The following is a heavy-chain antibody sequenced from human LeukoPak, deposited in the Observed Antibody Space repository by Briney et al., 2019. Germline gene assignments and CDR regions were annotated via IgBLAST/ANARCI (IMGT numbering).Heavy chain of an antibody. CDR3: ARGTTVTPLPYFDY. J-gene: IGHJ4*02. CDR1: GGSISSGDYY. V-gene: IGHV4-30-4*01. D-gene: IGHD4-17*01. CDR2: IYYSGST. Sequence: SETLSLTCIVSGGSISSGDYYWSWIRQPPGKGLEWIGYIYYSGSTYYNPSLKSRVTISVDTSKNQFSLKLSSVTAADTAVYYCARGTTVTPLPYFDYWGQGTLVTVSS.